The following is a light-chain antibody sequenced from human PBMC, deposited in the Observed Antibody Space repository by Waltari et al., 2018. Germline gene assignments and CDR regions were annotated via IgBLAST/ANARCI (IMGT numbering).Light chain of an antibody. CDR3: TSYTSTSTYV. Sequence: QSGLTQPASVSGSSGQSITISCTCTSSDVGAYNHLPWYQQHPGKAPKLMIYDVSNRPSGLSNRFSGSKSGNTASLTISGLQAEDEADYYCTSYTSTSTYVFGTGTKVTVL. CDR1: SSDVGAYNH. J-gene: IGLJ1*01. V-gene: IGLV2-14*03. CDR2: DVS.